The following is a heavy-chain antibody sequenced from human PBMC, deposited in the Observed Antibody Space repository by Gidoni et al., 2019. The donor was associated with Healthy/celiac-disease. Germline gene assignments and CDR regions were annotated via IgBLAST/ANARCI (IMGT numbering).Heavy chain of an antibody. J-gene: IGHJ6*02. CDR1: GFTFSNAW. V-gene: IGHV3-15*01. CDR3: TTGGYCTNGVCYPAYYYYYYGMDV. D-gene: IGHD2-8*01. Sequence: EVQLVESGGGLVKPGGSLRLSCAASGFTFSNAWMSWVRQAPGKGLEWVGRIKSKTDGGTTDYAAPVKGRFTISRDDSKNTLYLQMNSLKTEDTAVYYCTTGGYCTNGVCYPAYYYYYYGMDVWGQGTTVTVSS. CDR2: IKSKTDGGTT.